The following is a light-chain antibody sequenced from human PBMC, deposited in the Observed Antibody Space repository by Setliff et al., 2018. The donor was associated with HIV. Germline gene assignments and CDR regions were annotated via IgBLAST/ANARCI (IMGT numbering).Light chain of an antibody. V-gene: IGLV2-8*01. J-gene: IGLJ1*01. Sequence: QSALAQPPSASGSPGQSVTISCTGTSSDVGGYNYVSWYQQHPGKAPKLMIYEVSKRPSGVPDRFSGSKPGNTASLTVSGLQAEDEADYYCSSYAGSNNYVFGTGTKSPS. CDR2: EVS. CDR3: SSYAGSNNYV. CDR1: SSDVGGYNY.